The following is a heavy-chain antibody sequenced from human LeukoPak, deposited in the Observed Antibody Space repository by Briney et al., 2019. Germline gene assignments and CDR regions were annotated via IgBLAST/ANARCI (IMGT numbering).Heavy chain of an antibody. D-gene: IGHD3-10*01. CDR2: IRYDGSNK. V-gene: IGHV3-30*02. Sequence: GGSLRLSCAASGFTFSSYGMHWVRQAPGKGLEWVAFIRYDGSNKYYAASVKGRFTISRDNSKNTLYLQMNSLRAEDTAVYYCARGGTAKSYDSGSYYIGWFDPWGQGTLVTVSS. J-gene: IGHJ5*02. CDR3: ARGGTAKSYDSGSYYIGWFDP. CDR1: GFTFSSYG.